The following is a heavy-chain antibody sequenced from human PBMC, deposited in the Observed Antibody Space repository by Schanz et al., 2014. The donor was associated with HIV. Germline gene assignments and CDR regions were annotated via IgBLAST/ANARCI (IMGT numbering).Heavy chain of an antibody. Sequence: QVQLVESGGGVVQPGRSLRLSCAGSGFTFSNHGMNWVRQAPGKGLAWVALISYDGSNRYYSDSVKGRFTISRDNSNNTLYLQMNSLTVDDTAVYYCARGRNGMGVWGPGTTVTVSS. CDR2: ISYDGSNR. CDR1: GFTFSNHG. V-gene: IGHV3-30*03. CDR3: ARGRNGMGV. J-gene: IGHJ6*02.